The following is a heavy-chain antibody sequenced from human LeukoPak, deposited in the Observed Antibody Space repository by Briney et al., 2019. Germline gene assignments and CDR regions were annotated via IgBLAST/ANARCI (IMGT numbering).Heavy chain of an antibody. CDR2: VSASGDKT. D-gene: IGHD3-22*01. Sequence: GGSLRLSCVASGFSFSVYTMSWVRQAPGEGLVSISAVSASGDKTYYADSVKGRFTVSRDNSKDTLYLHMNSLRAEDMALYYCARDIHDSSGYYYDYWGQGTLVTVSS. CDR1: GFSFSVYT. CDR3: ARDIHDSSGYYYDY. J-gene: IGHJ4*02. V-gene: IGHV3-23*01.